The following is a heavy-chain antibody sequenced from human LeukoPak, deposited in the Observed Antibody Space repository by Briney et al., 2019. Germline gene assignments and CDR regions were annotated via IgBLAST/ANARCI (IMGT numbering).Heavy chain of an antibody. CDR1: GFTFSNYA. Sequence: GGSLRLSCAASGFTFSNYAMNWVRQAPGKGLEWVSAISGSGGNTYYADSVKGRLTISRDNSKNTLFLQMYSLRAEDTAVYYCARAGALRPDYWGQGTLVTVSS. CDR2: ISGSGGNT. CDR3: ARAGALRPDY. V-gene: IGHV3-23*01. J-gene: IGHJ4*02.